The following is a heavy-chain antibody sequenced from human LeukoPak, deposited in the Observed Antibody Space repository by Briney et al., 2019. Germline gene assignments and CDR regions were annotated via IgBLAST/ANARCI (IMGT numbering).Heavy chain of an antibody. V-gene: IGHV1-18*01. Sequence: ASVKVYCKASGYTFTSYGINWVRQAPGQGLGWMGWISAYNGNTNYAQKLQGRVTMTTDTSTSTAYMELRSLRSDDTAVYYCARGGIAAAPTRYYYYYYMDVWGKGTTVTVSS. CDR2: ISAYNGNT. J-gene: IGHJ6*03. D-gene: IGHD6-13*01. CDR3: ARGGIAAAPTRYYYYYYMDV. CDR1: GYTFTSYG.